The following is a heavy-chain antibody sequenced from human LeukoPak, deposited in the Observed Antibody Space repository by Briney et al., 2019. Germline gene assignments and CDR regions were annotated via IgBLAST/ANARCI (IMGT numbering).Heavy chain of an antibody. D-gene: IGHD3-10*01. CDR1: GGSIRSGSYY. V-gene: IGHV4-61*02. Sequence: SETLSLTXTVSGGSIRSGSYYWSWIRQPAGKGLEWIGRIYTSGSTNYNPSLKSRVTISVDTSKNQFSLKLSSVTAADTAVYYCARLVRGIPVLYNWFDPWGQGTLVTVSS. CDR3: ARLVRGIPVLYNWFDP. J-gene: IGHJ5*02. CDR2: IYTSGST.